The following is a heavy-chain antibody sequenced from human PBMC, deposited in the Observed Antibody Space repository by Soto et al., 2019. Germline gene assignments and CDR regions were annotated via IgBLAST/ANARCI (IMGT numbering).Heavy chain of an antibody. D-gene: IGHD6-19*01. CDR2: IIPIYGTS. CDR3: ANIQMDSSGWYLWALDS. CDR1: GDTFSSYS. Sequence: QVQLVQSGAAVKKPGSSVKVSCKASGDTFSSYSISWVRQAPGQGLEWMGRIIPIYGTSNSAQKFQGRVTITADKSTGTAYMELSSLRSDDTAVYYGANIQMDSSGWYLWALDSWGQGTLVTVSS. V-gene: IGHV1-69*06. J-gene: IGHJ4*02.